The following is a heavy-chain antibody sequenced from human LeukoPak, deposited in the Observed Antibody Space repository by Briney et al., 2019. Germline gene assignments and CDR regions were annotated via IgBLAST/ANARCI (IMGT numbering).Heavy chain of an antibody. CDR1: GFTFSDYG. Sequence: GRSLRLSCAASGFTFSDYGIHWVRQTPGKGLDWVAVISFDGSHRYYADSVKGRFTISRDNSKNTLYLEMNSLRAEDTAVYYCARDNKPSPYDSSGYYPGDAFDFWGQGTMVTVSS. V-gene: IGHV3-30*01. CDR2: ISFDGSHR. CDR3: ARDNKPSPYDSSGYYPGDAFDF. J-gene: IGHJ3*01. D-gene: IGHD3-22*01.